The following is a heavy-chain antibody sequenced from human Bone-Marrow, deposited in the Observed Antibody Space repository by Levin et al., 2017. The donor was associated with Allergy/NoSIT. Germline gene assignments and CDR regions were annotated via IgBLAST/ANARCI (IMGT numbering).Heavy chain of an antibody. J-gene: IGHJ4*02. D-gene: IGHD3-9*01. CDR1: GYTLTDLS. CDR2: FDPEDGET. Sequence: PGGSLRLSCVVSGYTLTDLSMHWVRQAPGKGLEWMGGFDPEDGETIYAQKFQGRVTMTEDTSTDTAYMELSSLRSEDTAVYYCATDLLVIRYFGGVWGQGTLVTVSS. V-gene: IGHV1-24*01. CDR3: ATDLLVIRYFGGV.